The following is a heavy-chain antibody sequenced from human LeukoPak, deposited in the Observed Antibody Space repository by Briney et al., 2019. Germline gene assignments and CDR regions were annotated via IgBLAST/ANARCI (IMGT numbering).Heavy chain of an antibody. CDR3: ASGGRWLAKDYFDY. CDR2: IYYSGST. J-gene: IGHJ4*02. CDR1: GGSISSYY. V-gene: IGHV4-59*01. D-gene: IGHD6-19*01. Sequence: SETLSLTCTVSGGSISSYYWSWIRQPPGKGLEWIGYIYYSGSTNYNPSLKSRVTISVDTSKNQFSLKLSSVTAADTAVYYCASGGRWLAKDYFDYWGQGTLVTVSS.